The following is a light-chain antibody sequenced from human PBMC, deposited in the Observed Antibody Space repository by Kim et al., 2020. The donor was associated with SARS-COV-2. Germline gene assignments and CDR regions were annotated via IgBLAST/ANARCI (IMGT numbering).Light chain of an antibody. Sequence: GKTVTSSCTRNSGSIADYVQWYQQRPGSAPTTVIYENNLRPSGVPDRFSGSIDSSSNSASLTISGLKTEDEADYYCQSYDSSSVVFGGGTQLTVL. V-gene: IGLV6-57*03. CDR3: QSYDSSSVV. J-gene: IGLJ2*01. CDR2: ENN. CDR1: SGSIADY.